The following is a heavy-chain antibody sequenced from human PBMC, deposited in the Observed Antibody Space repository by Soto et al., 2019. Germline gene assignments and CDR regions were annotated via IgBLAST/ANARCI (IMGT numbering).Heavy chain of an antibody. Sequence: QVELVQSGAEVKKPGSSVKVSCQASEDTFRNYAISWVRQAPGQGLEWMGGIIPIVGTANYAQKFQGRVTVTADTSANPVYLELSTLRSEDTPVYCGASTKYDSSGYYYCYLDLWGRGTLVTVSS. CDR1: EDTFRNYA. CDR2: IIPIVGTA. J-gene: IGHJ2*01. CDR3: ASTKYDSSGYYYCYLDL. D-gene: IGHD3-22*01. V-gene: IGHV1-69*06.